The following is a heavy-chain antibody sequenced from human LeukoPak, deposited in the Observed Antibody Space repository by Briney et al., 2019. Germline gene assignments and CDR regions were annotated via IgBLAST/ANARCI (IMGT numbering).Heavy chain of an antibody. CDR2: ISAYNGNT. J-gene: IGHJ4*02. Sequence: ASVKVSCKASGGTFSSYAISWVRQAPGQGLEWMGWISAYNGNTNYAQKLQGRVTMTTDTSTSTAYVELRSLRSDDTAVYYCARVRFWSGYYSGGPFDYWSQGTLVTVSS. D-gene: IGHD3-3*01. V-gene: IGHV1-18*01. CDR3: ARVRFWSGYYSGGPFDY. CDR1: GGTFSSYA.